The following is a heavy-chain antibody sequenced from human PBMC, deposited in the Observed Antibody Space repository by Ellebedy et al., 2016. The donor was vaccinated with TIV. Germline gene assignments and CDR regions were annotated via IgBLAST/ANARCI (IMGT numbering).Heavy chain of an antibody. Sequence: GGSLTLSCAASGFTFPSYGMHWVRQDLGRGLGWVTFIRYDGGDKYYADSVKGRFTVSRDNSKNTPTLQMNSLRLEDTAVYYCAKVLFAFGEFESPFDPWGQGTLVIVSS. V-gene: IGHV3-30*02. CDR3: AKVLFAFGEFESPFDP. D-gene: IGHD3-10*01. CDR2: IRYDGGDK. J-gene: IGHJ5*02. CDR1: GFTFPSYG.